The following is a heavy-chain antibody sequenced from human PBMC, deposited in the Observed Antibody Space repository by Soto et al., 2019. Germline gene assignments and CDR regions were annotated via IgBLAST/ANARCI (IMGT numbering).Heavy chain of an antibody. CDR2: IYSGGST. CDR3: ARERGFLSEALDI. CDR1: GFTVSSNY. J-gene: IGHJ3*02. D-gene: IGHD3-10*01. V-gene: IGHV3-53*01. Sequence: GGSLRLSCAASGFTVSSNYMSWVRQAPGKGLEWVSVIYSGGSTYYADSVKGRFTISRDNSKNTLYLQMNSLRAEDTAVYYCARERGFLSEALDIWGRGTRVTVS.